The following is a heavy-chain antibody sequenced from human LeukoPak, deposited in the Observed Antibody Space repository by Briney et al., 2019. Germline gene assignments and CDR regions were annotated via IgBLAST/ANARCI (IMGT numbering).Heavy chain of an antibody. J-gene: IGHJ4*02. CDR3: ARGYCSSSASCNWNY. V-gene: IGHV4-30-2*01. CDR2: IYHSGST. Sequence: SETLSLTCTVSGGSISSGGYYWSWIRQPPGKGLEWIGYIYHSGSTYYNPSLKSRVTISVDRSKNQFSLNLNSVTAADTAVYYCARGYCSSSASCNWNYWGQGTLVTVSS. CDR1: GGSISSGGYY. D-gene: IGHD2-2*01.